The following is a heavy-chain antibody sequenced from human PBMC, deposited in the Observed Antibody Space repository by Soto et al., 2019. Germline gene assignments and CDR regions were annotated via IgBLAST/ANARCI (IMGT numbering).Heavy chain of an antibody. CDR3: ARDLLLVRGVMASDYYYGMDV. D-gene: IGHD3-10*01. CDR1: GFTFSSYA. CDR2: ISYDGSNK. J-gene: IGHJ6*02. Sequence: QVQLVESGGGVVQPGRSLRLSCAASGFTFSSYAMHWVRQAPGKGLEWVAVISYDGSNKYYADSVKGRFTISRDNSKNTLYLQMNSLRAEDTAVYYCARDLLLVRGVMASDYYYGMDVWGQGTTVTVSS. V-gene: IGHV3-30-3*01.